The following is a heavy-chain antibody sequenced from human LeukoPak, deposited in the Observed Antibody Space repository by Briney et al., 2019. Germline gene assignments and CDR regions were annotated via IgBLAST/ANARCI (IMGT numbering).Heavy chain of an antibody. D-gene: IGHD1-26*01. CDR1: GFTFSDYY. CDR2: ISSSGSTI. CDR3: ARDLTVRSYSHDAFDI. V-gene: IGHV3-11*01. J-gene: IGHJ3*02. Sequence: PGGSLRLSCAASGFTFSDYYMSWIRQAPGKGLEWVSCISSSGSTIYYGDSVKGRFTISRDNAKKSLFLQMNSLRAEDTAVYYCARDLTVRSYSHDAFDIWGQGTTVFVSS.